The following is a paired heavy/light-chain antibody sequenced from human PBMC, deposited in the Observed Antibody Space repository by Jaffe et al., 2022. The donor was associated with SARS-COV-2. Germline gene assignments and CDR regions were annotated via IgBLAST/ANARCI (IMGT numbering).Light chain of an antibody. Sequence: DIVMTQSPDSLAVSLGERATINCKSSRSVLYSSNNKNYLAWYQQKPGQPPKLLIYWASTRESGVPDRFSGSGSGTDFTLTISSLQAEDVAVYYCQQYYSVPYTFGQGTKLEI. J-gene: IGKJ2*01. CDR2: WAS. CDR1: RSVLYSSNNKNY. V-gene: IGKV4-1*01. CDR3: QQYYSVPYT.
Heavy chain of an antibody. CDR3: AKGTSASCYSGVDW. CDR1: AFTFSNYA. D-gene: IGHD2-2*01. CDR2: ISGSGDNT. J-gene: IGHJ4*02. Sequence: EVQLLESGGGLVQPGGSLRLSCAASAFTFSNYAMNWVRQAPGKGLEWVSVISGSGDNTYYADSVKGRFTISRDNSKNTLYLQMNSLRADDTAVYYCAKGTSASCYSGVDWWGQGTLVTVSS. V-gene: IGHV3-23*01.